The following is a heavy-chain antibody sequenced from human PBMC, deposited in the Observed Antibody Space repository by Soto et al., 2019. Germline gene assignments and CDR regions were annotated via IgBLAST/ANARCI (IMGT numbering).Heavy chain of an antibody. Sequence: SETLSLTCTVSGGSISSYQWSWIRQTGGKGLEWIGEIDHSGDTDYNPSLKSLVMMSVDTSKKQFSLKLRSVTAADTAVYYCVRDGTKTLRDWFDPWGQGISVTVSS. V-gene: IGHV4-4*07. CDR2: IDHSGDT. J-gene: IGHJ5*02. CDR3: VRDGTKTLRDWFDP. D-gene: IGHD1-1*01. CDR1: GGSISSYQ.